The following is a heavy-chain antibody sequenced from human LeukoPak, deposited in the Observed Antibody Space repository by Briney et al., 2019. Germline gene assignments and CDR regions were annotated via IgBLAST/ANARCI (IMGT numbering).Heavy chain of an antibody. Sequence: GGSLRLSCAASGFTFSSYAMHCVRQAPGKALEWVTVISYDGSNKYYADSVKGRFTISRDNSKNTLYLQMNSLRAEDTAVYYCARGDGLGELSSTVDYWGQGTLVTVSS. J-gene: IGHJ4*02. D-gene: IGHD3-16*02. CDR1: GFTFSSYA. CDR2: ISYDGSNK. CDR3: ARGDGLGELSSTVDY. V-gene: IGHV3-30*04.